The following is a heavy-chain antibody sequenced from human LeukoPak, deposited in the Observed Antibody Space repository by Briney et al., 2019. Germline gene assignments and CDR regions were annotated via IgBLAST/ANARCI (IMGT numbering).Heavy chain of an antibody. J-gene: IGHJ1*01. CDR3: ARDGYSGSYGYFQH. D-gene: IGHD1-26*01. V-gene: IGHV4-59*12. Sequence: PSETLSLTCTVSGGSISSYYWSWIRQPPGKGLEWIGYIYYSGSTNYNPSLKSRVTISVDTSKNQFSLKLSSVTAADTAVYYCARDGYSGSYGYFQHWGQGTLVTVSS. CDR2: IYYSGST. CDR1: GGSISSYY.